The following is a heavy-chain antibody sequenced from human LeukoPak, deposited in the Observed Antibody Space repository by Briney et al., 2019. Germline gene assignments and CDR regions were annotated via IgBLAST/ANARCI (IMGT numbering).Heavy chain of an antibody. Sequence: SETLSLTCAVYGGSFSGYYWSWIRQPPGKGLEWIGEINHSGSTNYNPSLKSRFTISVDTSKNQFSLKLSSVTAADTAVYYCARGRDSLIAARPPYYYYYYMDVWGKGTTVTVSS. V-gene: IGHV4-34*01. D-gene: IGHD6-6*01. CDR3: ARGRDSLIAARPPYYYYYYMDV. J-gene: IGHJ6*03. CDR2: INHSGST. CDR1: GGSFSGYY.